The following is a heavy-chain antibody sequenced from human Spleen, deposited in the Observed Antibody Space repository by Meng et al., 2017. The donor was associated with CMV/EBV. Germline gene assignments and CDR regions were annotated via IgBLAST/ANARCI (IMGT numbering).Heavy chain of an antibody. CDR1: GSSLSTSGVG. J-gene: IGHJ3*02. D-gene: IGHD3-3*01. V-gene: IGHV2-5*01. Sequence: SGPTLVKPTQTLTLTCTFSGSSLSTSGVGVGWIRQPPGKALEWLALIYWNDDKRYSPSLKSRLTITKDTSKNQVVLTMTNMDPVDTATYYCAHMYYDFWSGYFGDAFDIWGQGTMVTVSS. CDR3: AHMYYDFWSGYFGDAFDI. CDR2: IYWNDDK.